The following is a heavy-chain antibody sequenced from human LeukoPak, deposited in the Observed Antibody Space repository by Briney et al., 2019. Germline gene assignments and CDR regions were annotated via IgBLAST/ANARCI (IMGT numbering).Heavy chain of an antibody. J-gene: IGHJ3*02. V-gene: IGHV3-66*01. CDR3: ARGGNVWSGYPTDAFDI. CDR2: IYSGGST. D-gene: IGHD3-3*01. CDR1: GFTVSSNY. Sequence: PGGSLRLSCAASGFTVSSNYMSWVRQAPGKGLEWVSVIYSGGSTHYADSVKGRFTISRDNSKNTLYLQMNGLRAEDTAVYYCARGGNVWSGYPTDAFDIWGQGTMVTVSS.